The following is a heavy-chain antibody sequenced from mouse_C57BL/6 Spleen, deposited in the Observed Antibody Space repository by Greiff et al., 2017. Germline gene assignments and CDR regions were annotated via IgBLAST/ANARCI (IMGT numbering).Heavy chain of an antibody. J-gene: IGHJ2*01. V-gene: IGHV5-17*01. CDR2: ISSGSSTI. Sequence: EVQLVESGGGLVKPGGSLKLSCAASGFTFSDYGMYWVRQAPEKGLEWVAYISSGSSTIYYADTVKGRFTISRDNAKNTLFLQMTRLRSEDTAMYYCARSYDDDGGYVDYWGQGTTRTVSS. D-gene: IGHD2-4*01. CDR3: ARSYDDDGGYVDY. CDR1: GFTFSDYG.